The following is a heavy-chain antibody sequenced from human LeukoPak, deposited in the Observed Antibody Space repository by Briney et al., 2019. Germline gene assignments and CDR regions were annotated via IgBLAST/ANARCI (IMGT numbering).Heavy chain of an antibody. CDR3: AKDLDSSGSGDY. J-gene: IGHJ4*02. V-gene: IGHV3-30*18. CDR2: ISYDGSNK. CDR1: GFTFSSYG. Sequence: PGRSLRLSCAASGFTFSSYGMHCVRQAPGKGLEWVAVISYDGSNKYYADSVKGRFTISRDNSKNTLYLQMNSLRAEDTAVYYCAKDLDSSGSGDYWGQGTLVTASS. D-gene: IGHD6-19*01.